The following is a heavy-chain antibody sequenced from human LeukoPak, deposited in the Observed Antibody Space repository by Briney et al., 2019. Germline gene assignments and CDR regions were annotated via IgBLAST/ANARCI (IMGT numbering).Heavy chain of an antibody. CDR2: IYYTGNT. Sequence: PSETLSLTCAVSGASISGSGYYLGWIRQSPGKGLEWIGNIYYTGNTYYNASLQSRVTISIDTSENQFSLKLSSVTAADTAVYYCARHLYGSGSPMLGYYYYMDVWGKGTTVTISS. CDR3: ARHLYGSGSPMLGYYYYMDV. J-gene: IGHJ6*03. V-gene: IGHV4-39*01. D-gene: IGHD3-10*01. CDR1: GASISGSGYY.